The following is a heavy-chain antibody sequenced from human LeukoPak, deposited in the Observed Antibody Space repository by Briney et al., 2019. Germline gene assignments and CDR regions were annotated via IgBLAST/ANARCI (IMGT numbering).Heavy chain of an antibody. CDR2: INDYDGGI. CDR3: AKGRSGYHY. D-gene: IGHD5-12*01. CDR1: GFTFSSYA. Sequence: PGGSLRLSCAASGFTFSSYAMSWVRQAPGKGLEWVSTINDYDGGIHYADSVKGRFSVSRDNSKSTMYLQMSSLRAEDTAVYYCAKGRSGYHYWGQGTLVTVSS. J-gene: IGHJ4*02. V-gene: IGHV3-23*01.